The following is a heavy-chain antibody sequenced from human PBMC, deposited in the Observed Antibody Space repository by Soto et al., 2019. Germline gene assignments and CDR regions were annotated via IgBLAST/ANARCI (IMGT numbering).Heavy chain of an antibody. CDR3: ARAPIALAGAWYFDY. D-gene: IGHD6-19*01. Sequence: QVQLQQSGPGLVKPSQTLSVTCAISGDSVSNNNAAWNWIRQSPSSGLEWLGRTYYRSKWYNDYAGSVQRRKSTNPDTTKTQSTLQLNSVTPEDTAVYNCARAPIALAGAWYFDYWGQGSLVTVSS. J-gene: IGHJ4*02. V-gene: IGHV6-1*01. CDR2: TYYRSKWYN. CDR1: GDSVSNNNAA.